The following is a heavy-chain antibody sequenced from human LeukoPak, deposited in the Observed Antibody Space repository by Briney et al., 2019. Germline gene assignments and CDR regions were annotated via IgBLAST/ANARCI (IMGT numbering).Heavy chain of an antibody. CDR1: GFTFSNYW. J-gene: IGHJ5*02. V-gene: IGHV3-74*01. CDR3: TKSYSSNAWFDP. CDR2: IDSHGSTT. D-gene: IGHD2-21*01. Sequence: PGGSLRLSCAASGFTFSNYWMHWVRQPPGRGLLWVSRIDSHGSTTTYADSVKGRFTISRDNAKNILYLQMNSLRADGTAVYYCTKSYSSNAWFDPWGQGTLVTVSS.